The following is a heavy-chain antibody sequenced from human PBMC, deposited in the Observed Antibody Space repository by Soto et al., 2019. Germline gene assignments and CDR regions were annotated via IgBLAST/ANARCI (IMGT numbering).Heavy chain of an antibody. D-gene: IGHD3-22*01. CDR2: ISGSGGRT. CDR1: GFTFSNYA. J-gene: IGHJ4*02. Sequence: GSLRLSCAASGFTFSNYALSWVRQDPGTGLEWVSGISGSGGRTYYADSVKGRFTISRDNSKNTLYLQMNSLRAEDTAVYYCAKDLVVGTTTGFDYWGQGTLVTVSS. V-gene: IGHV3-23*01. CDR3: AKDLVVGTTTGFDY.